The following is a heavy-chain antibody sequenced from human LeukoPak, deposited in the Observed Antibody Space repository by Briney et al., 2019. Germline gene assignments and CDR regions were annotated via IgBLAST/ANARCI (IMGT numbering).Heavy chain of an antibody. CDR3: AALQASGGAWDFDY. CDR2: ISAYNGNT. Sequence: ASVKVSCKASGYSFTSYGISWVRQAPGQGLEWMGWISAYNGNTNYAQKLQGRVTMTTDTSTSTAYMELRSLRSDDTAVYYCAALQASGGAWDFDYWGQGTLVTVSS. D-gene: IGHD6-25*01. CDR1: GYSFTSYG. V-gene: IGHV1-18*01. J-gene: IGHJ4*02.